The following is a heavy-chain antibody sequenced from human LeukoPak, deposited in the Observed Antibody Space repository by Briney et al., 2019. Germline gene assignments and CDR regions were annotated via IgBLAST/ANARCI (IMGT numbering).Heavy chain of an antibody. CDR2: IYYSGST. V-gene: IGHV4-59*01. CDR3: ARVIRSLAIARPFYYYYYMDV. D-gene: IGHD6-6*01. CDR1: GGSISSYY. J-gene: IGHJ6*03. Sequence: SETLSLTCTVSGGSISSYYWSWIRQPPGKGLEWLGYIYYSGSTNYNPSLKSRVTISVDTSKNQFSLKLSSVTAADTAVYYCARVIRSLAIARPFYYYYYMDVWGKGTTVTVSS.